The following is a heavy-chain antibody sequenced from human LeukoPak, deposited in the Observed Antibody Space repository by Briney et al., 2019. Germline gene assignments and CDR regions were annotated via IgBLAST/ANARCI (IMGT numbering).Heavy chain of an antibody. D-gene: IGHD3-9*01. V-gene: IGHV4-39*01. CDR1: GGSISSSSYY. J-gene: IGHJ4*02. CDR3: ASILSNYDILTGYYKWGYFDY. Sequence: SETLSLTCTVSGGSISSSSYYWGWIRQPPGKGLEWIGSIYYSGSTYYNPSLKSRVTISVDTSKNQFSLKLSSVTAADTAVYYCASILSNYDILTGYYKWGYFDYWGQGTLVTVSS. CDR2: IYYSGST.